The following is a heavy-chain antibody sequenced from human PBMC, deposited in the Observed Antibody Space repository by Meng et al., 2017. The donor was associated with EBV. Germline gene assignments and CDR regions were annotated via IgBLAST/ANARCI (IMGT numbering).Heavy chain of an antibody. J-gene: IGHJ4*02. CDR2: IIPIFGTA. Sequence: VKVGQAGGEVKKPGSSVKVSCKASGGAFSSDAISWVRQAPGQELEWMGVIIPIFGTANYAQKFQGRVTITADESTSTAYMELSSLRSEDTAVYYCARDPSSSSPYFDYWGQGTLVTVSS. CDR3: ARDPSSSSPYFDY. D-gene: IGHD6-6*01. V-gene: IGHV1-69*01. CDR1: GGAFSSDA.